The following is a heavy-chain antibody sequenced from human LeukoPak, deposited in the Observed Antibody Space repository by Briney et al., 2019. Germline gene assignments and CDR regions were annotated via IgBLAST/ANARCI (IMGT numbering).Heavy chain of an antibody. CDR1: GFTVSSNY. J-gene: IGHJ4*02. D-gene: IGHD1-26*01. Sequence: GGSLRLSCAASGFTVSSNYMSWVRQAPGKGLEWVSVIYSGGSTYYADSVKGRLTISRDNSKNTLYLQMNSLRAEDTAVYYCARPSGSYWGPFDYWGQGTLVTVSS. CDR3: ARPSGSYWGPFDY. CDR2: IYSGGST. V-gene: IGHV3-53*01.